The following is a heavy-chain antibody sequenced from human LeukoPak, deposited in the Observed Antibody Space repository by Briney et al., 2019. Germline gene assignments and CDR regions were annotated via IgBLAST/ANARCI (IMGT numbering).Heavy chain of an antibody. CDR3: ARAVTSTEGY. J-gene: IGHJ4*02. CDR2: INQDGGEK. CDR1: GFTFTTYW. V-gene: IGHV3-7*03. Sequence: PGGSLRLSCAASGFTFTTYWMTWVRQAPGKGLEWVASINQDGGEKYYAGSVKGRFTISRDNAQKSLYLEMKSLSAKDTAVYYCARAVTSTEGYWGQGTLVTVSS.